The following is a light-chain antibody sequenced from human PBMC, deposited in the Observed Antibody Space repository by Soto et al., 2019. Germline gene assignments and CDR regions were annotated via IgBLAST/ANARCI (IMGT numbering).Light chain of an antibody. CDR2: GSS. V-gene: IGKV3-20*01. CDR3: QQYRSLYS. J-gene: IGKJ2*03. CDR1: QSIGRSS. Sequence: EIVLTQSPGTLSLSPGDRATLSCRASQSIGRSSLAWHQQKPGQAPRLLIYGSSSRATGIPDRFSGSGTGTDVTLTISKLEPEDFAVYYCQQYRSLYSFGQGTKLEIK.